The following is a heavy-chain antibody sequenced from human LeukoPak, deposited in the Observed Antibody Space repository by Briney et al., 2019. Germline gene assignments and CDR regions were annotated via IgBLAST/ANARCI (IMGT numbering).Heavy chain of an antibody. Sequence: ASVKVSCKASGYTFTSYYMHWVRQAPEQGLEWMGIINPSGGSTSYAQKFQGRVTMTEDTSTDTAYMELSSLRSEDTAVYYCATDRAVRGYIIFNGMDVWGQGTTITVSS. J-gene: IGHJ6*02. CDR2: INPSGGST. V-gene: IGHV1-46*01. D-gene: IGHD3-10*01. CDR3: ATDRAVRGYIIFNGMDV. CDR1: GYTFTSYY.